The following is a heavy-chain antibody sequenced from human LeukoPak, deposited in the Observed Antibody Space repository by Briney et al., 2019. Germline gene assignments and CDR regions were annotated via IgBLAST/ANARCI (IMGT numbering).Heavy chain of an antibody. J-gene: IGHJ6*03. CDR3: ARGHFWSGYTYQDYFYYMDV. D-gene: IGHD3-3*02. CDR2: ICYNGDGT. Sequence: PGGSLRLSCAASGFSFSKFAMHWVRQAPRGGLESVSGICYNGDGTYYANSVKGRFTISRDNSKKTLYLQVGSLRVEDMGVYYCARGHFWSGYTYQDYFYYMDVWGKGTAVTVSS. CDR1: GFSFSKFA. V-gene: IGHV3-64*01.